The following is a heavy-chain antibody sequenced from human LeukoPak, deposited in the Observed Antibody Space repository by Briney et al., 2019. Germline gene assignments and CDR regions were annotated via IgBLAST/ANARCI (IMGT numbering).Heavy chain of an antibody. J-gene: IGHJ3*01. CDR3: ARIRDGYNDAYDL. D-gene: IGHD5-24*01. V-gene: IGHV1-2*02. CDR1: GYTFTGYY. CDR2: INPNSGGT. Sequence: GGSLRLSCAASGYTFTGYYMHWVRQAPGQGLEWMGWINPNSGGTNYAQKFQGRVTLTRDTSTSTVYMELSSLRSGDTAIYYCARIRDGYNDAYDLWGQGTVVTVPS.